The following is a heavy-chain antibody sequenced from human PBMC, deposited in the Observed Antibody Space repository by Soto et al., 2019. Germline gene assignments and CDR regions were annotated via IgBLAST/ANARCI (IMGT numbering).Heavy chain of an antibody. CDR2: IYYSGST. Sequence: SETLSITCTVSGGSISRYYWSWIRQPPGKGLEWIGYIYYSGSTNYNPSLKSRVTISVDTSKNQFSLKLSSLTAADTAVYYCEKHQTIAAGPLGFRSYSYGMGVSGKRHTVTV. V-gene: IGHV4-59*01. CDR3: EKHQTIAAGPLGFRSYSYGMGV. J-gene: IGHJ6*01. CDR1: GGSISRYY. D-gene: IGHD5-12*01.